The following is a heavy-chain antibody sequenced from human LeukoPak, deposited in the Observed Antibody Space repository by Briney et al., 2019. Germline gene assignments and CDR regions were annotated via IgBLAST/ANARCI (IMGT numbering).Heavy chain of an antibody. CDR2: INQSGSP. CDR3: ARQLKGLLGAFDM. J-gene: IGHJ3*02. V-gene: IGHV4-34*01. D-gene: IGHD3-10*01. Sequence: PSDTLSLTCGVYDGSFRGHYWSWLRQPPGKGLEWIGEINQSGSPEYNPSLKSRVTISVDTSKNQFSLKLTSVTAADTAVFYCARQLKGLLGAFDMWGQGTMVTVSS. CDR1: DGSFRGHY.